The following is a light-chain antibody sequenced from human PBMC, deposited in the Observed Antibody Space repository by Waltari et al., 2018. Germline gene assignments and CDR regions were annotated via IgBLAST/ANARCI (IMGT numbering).Light chain of an antibody. V-gene: IGKV3-15*01. J-gene: IGKJ4*01. CDR1: QRVSVN. CDR2: GPS. CDR3: QQYNNWPLT. Sequence: EIVMTQSPTTLSVPPGDTVTPSCRASQRVSVNLDWYQQKPGQPPRLFIYGPSTRATGVPARFSGSGSGTEFTLTISSLQSEDFAVYYCQQYNNWPLTFGGGTKVEIK.